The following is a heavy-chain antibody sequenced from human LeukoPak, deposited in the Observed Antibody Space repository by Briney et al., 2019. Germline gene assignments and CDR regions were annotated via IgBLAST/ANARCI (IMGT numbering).Heavy chain of an antibody. V-gene: IGHV4-39*07. CDR3: ARARGSYSLAFDI. CDR2: IYYSGST. D-gene: IGHD1-26*01. CDR1: GGSISSSSYY. Sequence: SETLSLTCTVSGGSISSSSYYWGWIRQPPGKGLEWIGSIYYSGSTYYNPSLKSRVTISVDTSKNQFSLKLSSVTAADTAVYYCARARGSYSLAFDIWGQGTMVTVSS. J-gene: IGHJ3*02.